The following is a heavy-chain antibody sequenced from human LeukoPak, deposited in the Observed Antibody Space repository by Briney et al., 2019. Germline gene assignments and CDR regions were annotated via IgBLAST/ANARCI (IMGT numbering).Heavy chain of an antibody. V-gene: IGHV3-53*01. Sequence: GGSLRLSCAASGFTVSSNYMSWVRQAPGKGLEWVSVIYSGGSTYCADSVKGRFTISRDNSKNTLYLQMNSLRAEDTAVYYCARDYYYDSSGPTWGQGTLVTVSS. CDR3: ARDYYYDSSGPT. D-gene: IGHD3-22*01. CDR1: GFTVSSNY. J-gene: IGHJ5*02. CDR2: IYSGGST.